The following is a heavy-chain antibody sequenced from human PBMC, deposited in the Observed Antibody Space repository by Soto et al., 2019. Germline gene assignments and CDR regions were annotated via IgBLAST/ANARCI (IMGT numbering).Heavy chain of an antibody. CDR2: INPNSGGT. J-gene: IGHJ6*02. D-gene: IGHD6-13*01. CDR1: GYTFTGYY. CDR3: AGTVPGQQPNYYYYGMDV. V-gene: IGHV1-2*04. Sequence: SVEVSFKASGYTFTGYYMHWVRQAPGQGLEWMGWINPNSGGTNYAQKFQGWVTMTRDTSISTAYMELSRLRSDDTAVYYCAGTVPGQQPNYYYYGMDVWGQGTTVTVSS.